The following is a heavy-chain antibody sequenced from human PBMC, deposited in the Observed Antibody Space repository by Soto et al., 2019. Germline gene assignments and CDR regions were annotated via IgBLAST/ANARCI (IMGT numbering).Heavy chain of an antibody. D-gene: IGHD3-16*02. CDR3: ARGPSFAFGGVIVSSYYFDY. CDR2: IIPIFGTA. J-gene: IGHJ4*02. CDR1: GGTFSSYA. Sequence: RASVKVSCKASGGTFSSYAISWVRQAPGQGLEWMGGIIPIFGTANYARKFQGRVTITADESTSTAYMELSSLRSEDTAVYYCARGPSFAFGGVIVSSYYFDYWGQGTLVTVSS. V-gene: IGHV1-69*13.